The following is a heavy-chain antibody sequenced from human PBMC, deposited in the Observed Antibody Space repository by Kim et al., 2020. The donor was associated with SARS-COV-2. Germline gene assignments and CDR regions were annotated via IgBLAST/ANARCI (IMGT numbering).Heavy chain of an antibody. D-gene: IGHD2-8*01. V-gene: IGHV3-74*01. J-gene: IGHJ4*01. Sequence: GGSLRLFCAASGFIFRTDWMHWVRRAPGKGLEWVSRSNRDGTLTTYADSVKGRFTISRDNAKNTLYLQMNSLRLEDTAMYFCARGMADYWGHGTLVTGSS. CDR1: GFIFRTDW. CDR3: ARGMADY. CDR2: SNRDGTLT.